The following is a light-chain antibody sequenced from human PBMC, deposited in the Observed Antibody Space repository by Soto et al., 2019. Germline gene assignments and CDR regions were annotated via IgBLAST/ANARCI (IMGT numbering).Light chain of an antibody. Sequence: QSALTQPASVSGSPGQSITMSCTGSSSDLGGYNYVSWYQQHPGKAPKLMIYEVSYRPSGVSNRFSGSKSGNTASLTISGLQAEDEADYYCSSYISSSTLLFGGGTKLTVL. CDR2: EVS. J-gene: IGLJ2*01. V-gene: IGLV2-14*01. CDR1: SSDLGGYNY. CDR3: SSYISSSTLL.